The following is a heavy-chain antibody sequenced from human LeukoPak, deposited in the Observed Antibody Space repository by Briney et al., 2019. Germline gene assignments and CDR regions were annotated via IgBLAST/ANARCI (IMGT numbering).Heavy chain of an antibody. CDR2: IYHSGST. D-gene: IGHD2-21*01. CDR1: GYSISSGYY. V-gene: IGHV4-38-2*01. J-gene: IGHJ6*03. CDR3: ARAEYCGGDCYSHYYYYMDV. Sequence: SETLSLTCAVSGYSISSGYYWGWIRQPPGEGLEWIGSIYHSGSTYYNPSLKSRVTISVDTSKNQFSLKLSSVTAADTAMYYCARAEYCGGDCYSHYYYYMDVWGKGTTVTVSS.